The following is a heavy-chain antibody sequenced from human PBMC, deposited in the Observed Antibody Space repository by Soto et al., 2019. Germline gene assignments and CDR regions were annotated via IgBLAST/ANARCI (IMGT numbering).Heavy chain of an antibody. CDR3: ARLAYSGYAFSY. J-gene: IGHJ4*02. CDR2: MSYSGST. D-gene: IGHD5-12*01. Sequence: QLQLQESGPGLVKSSETLSLTCTVSGGSISSSSYYWGWIRQPPGKGLAWIGSMSYSGSTYYKPSLKSRVTISVDTSKNQSAPKLSSVAAADKAVFYGARLAYSGYAFSYWGQGILVNLSS. V-gene: IGHV4-39*01. CDR1: GGSISSSSYY.